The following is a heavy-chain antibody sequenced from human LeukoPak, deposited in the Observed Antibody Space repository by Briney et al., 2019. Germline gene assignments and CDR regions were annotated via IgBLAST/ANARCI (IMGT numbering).Heavy chain of an antibody. J-gene: IGHJ3*01. CDR2: IWHDGSPT. V-gene: IGHV3-33*01. CDR1: GIPFKKYG. D-gene: IGHD1-26*01. CDR3: VTHYKWDLLVHAFDF. Sequence: GGSLRLSCAGSGIPFKKYGMHWVRQAPGKGLEWVATIWHDGSPTMYADSAKGRFTISRDDSKNMLYLQMNSLRAEDTAEYYCVTHYKWDLLVHAFDFWGQGTRVTVSS.